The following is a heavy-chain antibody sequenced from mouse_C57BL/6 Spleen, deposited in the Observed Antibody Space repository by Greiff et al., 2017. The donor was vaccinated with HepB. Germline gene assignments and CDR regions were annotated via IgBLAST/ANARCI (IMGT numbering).Heavy chain of an antibody. CDR3: ARPYSNSYYFDY. D-gene: IGHD2-5*01. CDR1: GYTFTSYW. J-gene: IGHJ2*01. Sequence: VQLQQPGAELVKPGASVKLSCKASGYTFTSYWMHWVKQRPGQGLEWIGMIHPNSGSTNYNEKFKSKATLTVDKSSSTAYMQLSSLTSEDSAVYYCARPYSNSYYFDYWGQGTTLTVSS. V-gene: IGHV1-64*01. CDR2: IHPNSGST.